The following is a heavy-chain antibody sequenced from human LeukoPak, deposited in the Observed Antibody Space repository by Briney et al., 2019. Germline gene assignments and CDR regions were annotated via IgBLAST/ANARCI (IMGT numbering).Heavy chain of an antibody. Sequence: PSETLSLALTVSGPSVASYDRDSIRQAPGQGPEWIGYGHYSGNTKYNPPLKSRVTISVDTSKNQFSLRLSSVTAADTAVYFCATCTSDNRSFDLWGQGTLVTVSS. V-gene: IGHV4-59*02. CDR2: GHYSGNT. CDR3: ATCTSDNRSFDL. J-gene: IGHJ4*02. D-gene: IGHD5-24*01. CDR1: GPSVASYD.